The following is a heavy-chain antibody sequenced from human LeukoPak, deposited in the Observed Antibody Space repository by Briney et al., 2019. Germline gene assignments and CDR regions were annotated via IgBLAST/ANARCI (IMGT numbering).Heavy chain of an antibody. V-gene: IGHV1-2*02. D-gene: IGHD3-10*01. J-gene: IGHJ5*02. CDR2: INPTSGGT. CDR1: GYTFTGYY. Sequence: ASVRVSCKASGYTFTGYYIHWVRQAPGQGLEWMGWINPTSGGTKYAQKFQGRVTMTTDTSTSTAYMELRSLRFDDTAMYYCARDREDYDSGNLNWFDPWGQGTQVTVSS. CDR3: ARDREDYDSGNLNWFDP.